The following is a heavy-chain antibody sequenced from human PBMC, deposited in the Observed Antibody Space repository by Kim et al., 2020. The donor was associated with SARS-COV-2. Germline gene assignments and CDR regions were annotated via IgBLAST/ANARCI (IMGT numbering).Heavy chain of an antibody. Sequence: ADSVKVRFTISRDNSKNTVYRQMDSRRAEDTAVYYCARGLGGNCLTGFDSWGRGTLVTVSS. J-gene: IGHJ5*01. V-gene: IGHV3-30*01. CDR3: ARGLGGNCLTGFDS. D-gene: IGHD3-16*01.